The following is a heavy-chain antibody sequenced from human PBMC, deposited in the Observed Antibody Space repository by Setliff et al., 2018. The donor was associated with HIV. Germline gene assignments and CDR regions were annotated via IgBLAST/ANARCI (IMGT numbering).Heavy chain of an antibody. D-gene: IGHD3-10*01. Sequence: GGSLRLSCAASGFTFSTYSMNWVRQAPGKGLEWVSSISSTSSYIYYADSVKGRFIISRDNAKNSLYLQMNSLRAEDTAVYYCAREFYGEFDPWGQGTLVTVSS. CDR2: ISSTSSYI. J-gene: IGHJ5*02. CDR1: GFTFSTYS. CDR3: AREFYGEFDP. V-gene: IGHV3-21*01.